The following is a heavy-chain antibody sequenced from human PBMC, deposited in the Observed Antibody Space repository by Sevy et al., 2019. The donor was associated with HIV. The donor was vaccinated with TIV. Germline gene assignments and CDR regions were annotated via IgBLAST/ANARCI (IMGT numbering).Heavy chain of an antibody. J-gene: IGHJ4*02. V-gene: IGHV3-7*01. CDR1: GFTITNSW. CDR3: VKGTGAY. CDR2: IKEDGSGK. D-gene: IGHD3-10*01. Sequence: GGSLRLSCAASGFTITNSWMGWVRQAPGKGLEWVATIKEDGSGKDFVDSGKGRLVVSRDNAKNSVFLQMNSLRDEDTAVCYCVKGTGAYWGQGVMVTVSS.